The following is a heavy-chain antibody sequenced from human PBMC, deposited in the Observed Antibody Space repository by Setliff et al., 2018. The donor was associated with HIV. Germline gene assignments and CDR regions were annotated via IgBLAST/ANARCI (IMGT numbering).Heavy chain of an antibody. D-gene: IGHD3-16*01. CDR3: ARGGSRGLDY. Sequence: PSETLSLTCSASSDSITTYYWTWIRQPVGKGLEWIGRIFTSGSTNYNPSLKSRVTMSFDRSKNQFSLKLTSMTAADTAVYYCARGGSRGLDYWGQGTPVTVSS. CDR1: SDSITTYY. J-gene: IGHJ4*02. V-gene: IGHV4-4*07. CDR2: IFTSGST.